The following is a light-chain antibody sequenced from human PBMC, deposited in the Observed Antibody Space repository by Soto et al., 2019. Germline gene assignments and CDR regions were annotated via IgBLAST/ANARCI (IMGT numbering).Light chain of an antibody. V-gene: IGLV2-14*01. CDR1: NSDVVGYNC. CDR3: SSFAGSNNFPYV. Sequence: QSALTQPASVSGSPGQSITISCTGINSDVVGYNCISWYQQHPGEAPKLMIYEVSNRPSGVSYRFSGSKSGNTASLTVSGLQAEDEADYYCSSFAGSNNFPYVFGTGTKVTVL. J-gene: IGLJ1*01. CDR2: EVS.